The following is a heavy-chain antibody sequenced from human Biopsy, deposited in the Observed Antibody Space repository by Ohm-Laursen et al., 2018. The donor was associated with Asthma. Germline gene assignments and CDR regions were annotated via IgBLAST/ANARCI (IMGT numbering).Heavy chain of an antibody. J-gene: IGHJ3*02. CDR2: ISSDGHNK. D-gene: IGHD4-23*01. Sequence: RSLRLSCTAPGFVSSQSGMHWVRQAPGKGLEWVALISSDGHNKYYKDSVKGRFTISRDNSKLRLYLEINSLRVEDSAVYYCARESGQDSGGTGAFDRWGQGIMVAVSS. V-gene: IGHV3-30*03. CDR3: ARESGQDSGGTGAFDR. CDR1: GFVSSQSG.